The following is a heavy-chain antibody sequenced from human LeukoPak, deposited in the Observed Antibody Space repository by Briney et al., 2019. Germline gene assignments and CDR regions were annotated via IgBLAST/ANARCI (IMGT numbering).Heavy chain of an antibody. V-gene: IGHV4-34*01. D-gene: IGHD6-13*01. J-gene: IGHJ4*02. CDR3: ARGHRLGSSWYNY. CDR2: INHSGST. CDR1: GGSFSGYY. Sequence: SETLSLTCAVYGGSFSGYYWSWIRQPPGKGLEWIGEINHSGSTNYNPSLKSRVTISVDTSKNQFSLKLSSMTAADTAVYYCARGHRLGSSWYNYWGQGTLVTVSS.